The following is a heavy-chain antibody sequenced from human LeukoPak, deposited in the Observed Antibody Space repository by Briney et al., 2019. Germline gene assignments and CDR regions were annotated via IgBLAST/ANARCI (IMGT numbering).Heavy chain of an antibody. Sequence: SVKVSCKASGGAFSKYAISWVRQAPGQGLEWMGGIIPISGTANYAQKVQGRATMTADTSTSTSYMELRSLRSDDTAVYYCAREHSSSWDQFDYWGQGTLVTVSS. J-gene: IGHJ4*02. D-gene: IGHD6-13*01. CDR2: IIPISGTA. CDR1: GGAFSKYA. V-gene: IGHV1-69*06. CDR3: AREHSSSWDQFDY.